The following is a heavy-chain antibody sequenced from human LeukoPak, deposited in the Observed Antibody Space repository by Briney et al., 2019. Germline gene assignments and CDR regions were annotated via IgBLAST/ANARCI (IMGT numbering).Heavy chain of an antibody. CDR3: ARGTPPYYYDSSGYGLDY. CDR2: IIPIFGTA. CDR1: GGTFSSYA. D-gene: IGHD3-22*01. V-gene: IGHV1-69*05. J-gene: IGHJ4*02. Sequence: SVKVSCKASGGTFSSYAISWVRQAPGQGLEWMGRIIPIFGTANYAQKFQGRVTITTYESTSTAYMELSSLRSEDTAVYYCARGTPPYYYDSSGYGLDYWDQGTLVTVSS.